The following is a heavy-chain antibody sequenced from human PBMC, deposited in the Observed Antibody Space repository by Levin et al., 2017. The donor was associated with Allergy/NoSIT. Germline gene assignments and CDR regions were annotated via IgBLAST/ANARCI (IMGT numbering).Heavy chain of an antibody. CDR2: IWYDGSNK. CDR1: GFTFSSSG. CDR3: ARGLRITMIVVVKGAFDI. D-gene: IGHD3-22*01. J-gene: IGHJ3*02. Sequence: LSLTCAASGFTFSSSGMHWVRPAPGKGLAWVAVIWYDGSNKYYADSVKGRFTISRDNSKNTLYLQMNSLRAEDTAVYYCARGLRITMIVVVKGAFDIWGQGTMVTVSS. V-gene: IGHV3-33*01.